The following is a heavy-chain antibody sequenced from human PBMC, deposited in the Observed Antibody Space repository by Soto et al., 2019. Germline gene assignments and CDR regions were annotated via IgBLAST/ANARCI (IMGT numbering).Heavy chain of an antibody. CDR2: LYTSGST. CDR3: PRPTYYESSGYLFDY. D-gene: IGHD3-22*01. J-gene: IGHJ4*02. Sequence: SQTLSLTCTVSAGSISSYYWSWIRQPAGKGLAWIGRLYTSGSTNYNPSPKSRVTMSVDTSKNPSSLKLSSVTAADTAVYYCPRPTYYESSGYLFDYWGQVTLVTV. V-gene: IGHV4-4*07. CDR1: AGSISSYY.